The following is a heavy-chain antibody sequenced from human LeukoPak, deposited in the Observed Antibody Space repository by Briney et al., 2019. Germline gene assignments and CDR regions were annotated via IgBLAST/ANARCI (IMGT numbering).Heavy chain of an antibody. CDR3: ASMAVAGSFDY. CDR1: GFTFSSYG. CDR2: IWYDGSNK. J-gene: IGHJ4*02. Sequence: GGSLRLSCAASGFTFSSYGMHWVRQAPGKGLEWVAVIWYDGSNKYYADSVKGRFTISRDNSKNTLYLQMNSLRAEDTAVYYCASMAVAGSFDYWGQGTLVTVSS. D-gene: IGHD6-19*01. V-gene: IGHV3-33*01.